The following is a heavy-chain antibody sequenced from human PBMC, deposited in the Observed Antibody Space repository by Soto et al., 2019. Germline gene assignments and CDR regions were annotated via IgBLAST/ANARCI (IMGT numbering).Heavy chain of an antibody. CDR2: MNPNNNNT. CDR1: GYTFTSYD. J-gene: IGHJ4*02. V-gene: IGHV1-8*01. Sequence: QVQLVQSGAEVKKPGASLKVSCKASGYTFTSYDITWVRQATGQGLEWMGWMNPNNNNTGYAQKFQGRVTMTRNTSIRTAYMELSSLGSEDTAVYYCARGPHPYFNDYWGQGTLVTVSS. D-gene: IGHD2-8*01. CDR3: ARGPHPYFNDY.